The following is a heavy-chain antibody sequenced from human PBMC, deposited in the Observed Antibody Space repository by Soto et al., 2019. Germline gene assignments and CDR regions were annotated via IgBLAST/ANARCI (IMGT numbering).Heavy chain of an antibody. D-gene: IGHD6-19*01. J-gene: IGHJ4*02. Sequence: EVQLLEAGGGLVQPGGSLRLTCAGSGFTFRSYAMSWVRQAPGKGLEWVSGMSGSGGSTYYADSVKGRFTISRDNSKNTMYLQKNSRRAEDTAVYYGEKGPEDRSGWYREYYFDDWGQGTLVTVSS. CDR3: EKGPEDRSGWYREYYFDD. CDR1: GFTFRSYA. V-gene: IGHV3-23*01. CDR2: MSGSGGST.